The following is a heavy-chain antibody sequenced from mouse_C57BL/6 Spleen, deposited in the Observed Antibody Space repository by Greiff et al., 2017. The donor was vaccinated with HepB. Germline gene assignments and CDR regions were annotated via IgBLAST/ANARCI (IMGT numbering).Heavy chain of an antibody. J-gene: IGHJ3*01. CDR2: IDPETGGT. CDR1: GYTFTDYE. V-gene: IGHV1-15*01. D-gene: IGHD2-2*01. Sequence: QVQLKESGAELVRPGASVTLSCKASGYTFTDYEMHWVKQTPVHGLEWIGAIDPETGGTAYNQKFKGKAILTADNSSSTAYMELRSLTSEDSAVYYGTRRGYGYDPWFAYWGQGTLVTVSA. CDR3: TRRGYGYDPWFAY.